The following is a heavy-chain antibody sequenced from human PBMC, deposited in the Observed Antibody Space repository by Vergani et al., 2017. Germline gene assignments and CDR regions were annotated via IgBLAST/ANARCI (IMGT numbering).Heavy chain of an antibody. Sequence: QVQLVQSGAEVKKPGPSVKVSCKASVGTFSSYTINWVRQAPGQGLVWMGRIIPILGIANYAQKFQGRVTITADKSTSTAYMELNSLRSEDTAVYYCATRWDRVSGFDPWGQGTLVTVSS. CDR2: IIPILGIA. J-gene: IGHJ5*02. D-gene: IGHD5-24*01. CDR3: ATRWDRVSGFDP. V-gene: IGHV1-69*02. CDR1: VGTFSSYT.